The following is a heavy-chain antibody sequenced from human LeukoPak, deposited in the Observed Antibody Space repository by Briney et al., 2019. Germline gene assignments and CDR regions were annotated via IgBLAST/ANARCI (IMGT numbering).Heavy chain of an antibody. CDR1: GGSISSYY. V-gene: IGHV4-4*09. D-gene: IGHD6-19*01. CDR2: IYTSGST. CDR3: ARTQGSSSWDYYFDY. J-gene: IGHJ4*02. Sequence: SETLSLTCTVSGGSISSYYWSWIRQPPGKGLEWIGYIYTSGSTTYSPSLKSRVAISVDTSKNRFSLKLSSVTAADTAVYYCARTQGSSSWDYYFDYWGQGTLVTVSS.